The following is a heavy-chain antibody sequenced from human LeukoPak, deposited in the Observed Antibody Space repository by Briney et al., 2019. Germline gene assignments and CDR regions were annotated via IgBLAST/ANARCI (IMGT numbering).Heavy chain of an antibody. D-gene: IGHD5-24*01. V-gene: IGHV3-23*01. CDR2: ISGSGGST. J-gene: IGHJ4*02. Sequence: GGSLRLSCAASRFTFSSSAMSWVRQAPGKGLEWVSTISGSGGSTYSTDSVKGRFSISRDNSKSTLYLQMNSLRVEDTAIYYCAKGGPQFFDYWGQGTLVTVSS. CDR3: AKGGPQFFDY. CDR1: RFTFSSSA.